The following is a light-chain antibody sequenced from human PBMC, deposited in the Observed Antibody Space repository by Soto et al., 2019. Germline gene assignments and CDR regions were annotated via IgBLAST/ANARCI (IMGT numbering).Light chain of an antibody. CDR3: QQSYSTPNT. V-gene: IGKV1-39*01. J-gene: IGKJ2*01. CDR1: QSISSY. CDR2: AAS. Sequence: DIQMTQSPSSLSASVGDRVTITCRASQSISSYLNWYQQKPGKAPKLLIYAASSLQSGVPSRFSGSGSGTEFTLTISSLQPEDFATYYCQQSYSTPNTFGQGTRLEI.